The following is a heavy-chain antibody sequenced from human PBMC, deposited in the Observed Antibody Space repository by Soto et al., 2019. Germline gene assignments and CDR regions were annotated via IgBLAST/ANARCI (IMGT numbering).Heavy chain of an antibody. D-gene: IGHD1-1*01. J-gene: IGHJ4*02. CDR1: GFSFSRYG. Sequence: PGGSLRLSCEASGFSFSRYGMHWVRQASGMGLEWVAVISWDGLAQYYADSVKGQFTISRDNSQSTLYLQMNSLRTEDTAIYYCAKETIQVGGPNYFDYWGQGALVTVSS. CDR3: AKETIQVGGPNYFDY. CDR2: ISWDGLAQ. V-gene: IGHV3-30*18.